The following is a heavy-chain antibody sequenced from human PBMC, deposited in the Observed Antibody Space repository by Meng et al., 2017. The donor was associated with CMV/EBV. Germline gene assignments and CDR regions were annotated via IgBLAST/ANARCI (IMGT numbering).Heavy chain of an antibody. CDR2: INHSGST. J-gene: IGHJ4*02. D-gene: IGHD5-18*01. CDR3: ARGRGEDTAMVPFDY. Sequence: HVPIQEWRVGLFKPSETLALTFAVSGGCFSGYYWRSIRQPPGKGLEWIGEINHSGSTNYNPSLKSRVTISVDTSKNQFSLKLSSVTAADTAVYYCARGRGEDTAMVPFDYWGQGTLVTVSS. CDR1: GGCFSGYY. V-gene: IGHV4-34*01.